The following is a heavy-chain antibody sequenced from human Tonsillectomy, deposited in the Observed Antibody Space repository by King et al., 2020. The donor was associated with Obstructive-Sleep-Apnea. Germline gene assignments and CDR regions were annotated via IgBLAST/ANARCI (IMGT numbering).Heavy chain of an antibody. V-gene: IGHV4-39*01. CDR1: GGSISSSTYS. J-gene: IGHJ4*02. D-gene: IGHD3-22*01. CDR3: ARLKITTPYHYDSGGYYPPKYYLDY. Sequence: QLQESGPGLVKPSETLSLTCIVSGGSISSSTYSWGWIRQPPGQGLEWIGSIHYRGSTYYNPSLKSRVSISVDTSKNQFSLKVSSGTAADTAVYYCARLKITTPYHYDSGGYYPPKYYLDYWGQGTLVTVSS. CDR2: IHYRGST.